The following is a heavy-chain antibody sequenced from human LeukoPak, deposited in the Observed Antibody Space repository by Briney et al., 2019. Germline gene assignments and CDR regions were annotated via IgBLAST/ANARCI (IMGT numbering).Heavy chain of an antibody. CDR2: ISGSGDST. D-gene: IGHD3-10*01. Sequence: GGSLRLSCAASGFTFSSYAMSWVRQAPGKGLEWVSAISGSGDSTYYADSVKGRFTISRDKSKNTLYLQMNSLRAEDTAVYYCAKDFTMVRGVIDYWGQGTLVTVSS. CDR1: GFTFSSYA. J-gene: IGHJ4*02. CDR3: AKDFTMVRGVIDY. V-gene: IGHV3-23*01.